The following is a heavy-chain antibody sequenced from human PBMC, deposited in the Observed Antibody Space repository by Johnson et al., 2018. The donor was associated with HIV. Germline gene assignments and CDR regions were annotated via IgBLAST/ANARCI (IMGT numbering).Heavy chain of an antibody. CDR1: GFTFSSYG. CDR2: IYSGGST. J-gene: IGHJ3*02. D-gene: IGHD4-17*01. Sequence: QVQLVESGGGLVQPGGSLRLSCAASGFTFSSYGMHWVRQAPGKGLEWVSVIYSGGSTYYADSVKGRFTISRDNSKNTLYLQMNSLRAEDTAVYYCANRATVTNSGAFDIWGQGTMVTVSS. CDR3: ANRATVTNSGAFDI. V-gene: IGHV3-NL1*01.